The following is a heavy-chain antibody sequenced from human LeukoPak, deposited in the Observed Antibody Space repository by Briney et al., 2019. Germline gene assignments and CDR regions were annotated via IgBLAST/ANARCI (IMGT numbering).Heavy chain of an antibody. D-gene: IGHD4-17*01. CDR2: ISSSSSTI. J-gene: IGHJ5*02. Sequence: TGGSLRLSCAASGFTFSSYSMNWVRQAPGKGLEWVSYISSSSSTIYYADSVKGRFTISRDNAKNSLYLQMNSLRAEDTAVYYCARVAYGNWFDPWGQGTLVTVFS. V-gene: IGHV3-48*01. CDR1: GFTFSSYS. CDR3: ARVAYGNWFDP.